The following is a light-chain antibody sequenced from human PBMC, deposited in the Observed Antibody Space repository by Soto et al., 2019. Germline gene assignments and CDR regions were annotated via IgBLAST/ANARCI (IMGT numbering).Light chain of an antibody. J-gene: IGKJ1*01. CDR3: QQTYSPPVT. CDR2: EAS. CDR1: QSIDTH. V-gene: IGKV1-39*01. Sequence: DIRMTQSPSSLSASVGDRVTIACRASQSIDTHLNWYQQHPGKAPNALIYEASNLQSGVPSRFSCSGSGTDFTLTISGLQPDDAATYDCQQTYSPPVTFGQGPKVEIE.